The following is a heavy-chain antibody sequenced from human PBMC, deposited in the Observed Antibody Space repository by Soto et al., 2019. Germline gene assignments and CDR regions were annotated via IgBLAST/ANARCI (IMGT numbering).Heavy chain of an antibody. CDR1: GTSMSGHF. D-gene: IGHD3-10*01. CDR2: GYYSGST. Sequence: QVQLQESGPGLVKASETLSLTCTVSGTSMSGHFWSWMRQPPGKGLEWIGYGYYSGSTHYNPSLKSRVTISLDTSKNHFSLRLSSVTSADTAVYYCARGVYLSLVRTGWFDPWGQGTLVTVSS. J-gene: IGHJ5*02. CDR3: ARGVYLSLVRTGWFDP. V-gene: IGHV4-59*11.